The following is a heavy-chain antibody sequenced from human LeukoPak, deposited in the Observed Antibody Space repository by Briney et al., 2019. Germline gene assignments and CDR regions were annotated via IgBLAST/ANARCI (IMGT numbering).Heavy chain of an antibody. J-gene: IGHJ5*02. CDR2: STGSGYTM. V-gene: IGHV3-11*01. CDR3: AREGRPGAFDP. CDR1: GFTFSDYH. D-gene: IGHD2-2*01. Sequence: KPGGSLRLSCAASGFTFSDYHMSWSRQAPGKGLEWVSHSTGSGYTMSYAHSVKGRYTISTDNTKNTLFLHMNSPRAEGTAVHYCAREGRPGAFDPWGQGPLVTVSS.